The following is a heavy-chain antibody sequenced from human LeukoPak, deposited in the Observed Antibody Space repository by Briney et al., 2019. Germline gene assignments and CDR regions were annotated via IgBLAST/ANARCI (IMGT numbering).Heavy chain of an antibody. CDR3: SREYFDWL. D-gene: IGHD3-9*01. CDR2: IRSKAFGGTP. CDR1: GFSFNSYW. Sequence: GGSLRLSCAASGFSFNSYWMSGVRQAPGKGREGVGFIRSKAFGGTPEHAASVKGRFTISRDDSKSIAYLQMNSLKTEDTAVYYCSREYFDWLWGQGTLVTVSS. J-gene: IGHJ4*02. V-gene: IGHV3-49*04.